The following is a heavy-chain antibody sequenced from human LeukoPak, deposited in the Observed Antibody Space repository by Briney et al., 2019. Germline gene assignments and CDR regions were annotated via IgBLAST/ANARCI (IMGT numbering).Heavy chain of an antibody. D-gene: IGHD6-13*01. V-gene: IGHV4-59*01. CDR2: IYYSGST. Sequence: PSETLSLTCTVSGGSISSYYWSWIRQTPGKGLEWIGYIYYSGSTNYNPSLKSRVTISVDTSKNQFSLKLSSVTAADTAVYYCARDLAESSSSWYMYFDYWGQGTLVTVSS. J-gene: IGHJ4*02. CDR3: ARDLAESSSSWYMYFDY. CDR1: GGSISSYY.